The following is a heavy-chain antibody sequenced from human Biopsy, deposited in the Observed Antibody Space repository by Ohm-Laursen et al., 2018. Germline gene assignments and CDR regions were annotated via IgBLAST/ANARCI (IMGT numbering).Heavy chain of an antibody. D-gene: IGHD6-19*01. V-gene: IGHV1-46*01. J-gene: IGHJ4*02. CDR2: INPSGSTT. CDR1: GYSFTSFY. CDR3: ARNTGWYGDLYYFDY. Sequence: ASVKVSCKASGYSFTSFYMHWVRQAPGQGLEWMGMINPSGSTTSYPQIFQGRVTMTRDTSKSTVYMELSSLRSADTAVYFCARNTGWYGDLYYFDYWGQGTLVTVSS.